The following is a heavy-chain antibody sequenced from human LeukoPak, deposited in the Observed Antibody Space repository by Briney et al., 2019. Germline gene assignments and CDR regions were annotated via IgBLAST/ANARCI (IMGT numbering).Heavy chain of an antibody. CDR3: ARVGNLIAVAGPFDY. V-gene: IGHV4-39*07. CDR2: VYYSGTT. J-gene: IGHJ4*02. D-gene: IGHD6-19*01. Sequence: PSETLSLTCTVSGGSINSDSYYWGWIRQPPGKGLEWIGTVYYSGTTYYNPSLKSRVTISVDTSKNQFSLKLSSVTAADTAVYYCARVGNLIAVAGPFDYWGQGTLVTVSS. CDR1: GGSINSDSYY.